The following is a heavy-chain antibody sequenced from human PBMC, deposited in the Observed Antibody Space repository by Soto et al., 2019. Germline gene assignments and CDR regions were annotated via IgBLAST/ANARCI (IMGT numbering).Heavy chain of an antibody. V-gene: IGHV3-72*01. CDR2: IRKKSNGYST. D-gene: IGHD2-15*01. Sequence: EVQLMESGGGLVQPGESLRLSCAASGFIFSDHYMDWVRQAPGKGLEWVGRIRKKSNGYSTEYAASVKDRFTISRDDSKNSLYLQMNSLEIEDTAVYYCARVGCSGDNCYSLDSWGQGTLVTVAS. J-gene: IGHJ4*02. CDR1: GFIFSDHY. CDR3: ARVGCSGDNCYSLDS.